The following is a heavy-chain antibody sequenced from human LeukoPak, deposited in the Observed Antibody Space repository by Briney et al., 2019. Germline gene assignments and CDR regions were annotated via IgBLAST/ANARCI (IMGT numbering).Heavy chain of an antibody. D-gene: IGHD5-24*01. J-gene: IGHJ4*02. CDR3: IRRDGIVGPSEFDS. V-gene: IGHV3-73*01. CDR1: GFTFSYSD. Sequence: GGSLRLSCAASGFTFSYSDIHWVRQASGKGLEWVGRIRSKANNYATTCAASLKGRFTISRDDSKNTAYLQMDSLKTEDTAVYFCIRRDGIVGPSEFDSWGQGTLVTVSS. CDR2: IRSKANNYAT.